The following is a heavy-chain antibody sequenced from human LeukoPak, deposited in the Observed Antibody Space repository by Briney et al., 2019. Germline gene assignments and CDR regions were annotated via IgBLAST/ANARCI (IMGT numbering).Heavy chain of an antibody. CDR1: GYTFTSYE. J-gene: IGHJ1*01. V-gene: IGHV1-8*01. D-gene: IGHD6-19*01. Sequence: ASVKVSCKASGYTFTSYEINWVRQATGQGLEWMGWMNPNSGNTGYAQKFQGRVTMTRNTSISTAYMELSSLRSEDTAVYYCAIGKAVAGTWYFQHWGQGTLVTVSS. CDR2: MNPNSGNT. CDR3: AIGKAVAGTWYFQH.